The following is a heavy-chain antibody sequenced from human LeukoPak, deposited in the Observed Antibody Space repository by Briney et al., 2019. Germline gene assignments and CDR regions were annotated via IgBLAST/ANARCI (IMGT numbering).Heavy chain of an antibody. CDR1: GGSISSYY. Sequence: SETLSLTCTVSGGSISSYYWSWIRQPAGKGLEWIGRIYTSGSTNYNPSLKSRVTMSVDTSRNQFSLKLYSVTAADTAMYYCAREDSVISDNAFDIWGQGTLDTISS. CDR3: AREDSVISDNAFDI. J-gene: IGHJ3*02. CDR2: IYTSGST. D-gene: IGHD5/OR15-5a*01. V-gene: IGHV4-4*07.